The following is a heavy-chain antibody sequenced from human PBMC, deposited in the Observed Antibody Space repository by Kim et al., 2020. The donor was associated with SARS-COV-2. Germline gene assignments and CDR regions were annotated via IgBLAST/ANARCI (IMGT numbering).Heavy chain of an antibody. CDR3: ARGSVAGDFDY. V-gene: IGHV4-31*03. J-gene: IGHJ4*02. CDR2: IYYSGST. D-gene: IGHD6-19*01. CDR1: GGSISSGGYY. Sequence: SETLSLTCTVSGGSISSGGYYWSWIRQHPGKGLEWIGYIYYSGSTYYNPSLKSRVTISVDTSKNQFSLKLSSVTAADTAVYYCARGSVAGDFDYWGQGTLVTVSS.